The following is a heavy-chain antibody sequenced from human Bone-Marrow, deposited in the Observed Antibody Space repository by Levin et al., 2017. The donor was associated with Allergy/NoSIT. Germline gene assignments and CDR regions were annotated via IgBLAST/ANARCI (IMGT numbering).Heavy chain of an antibody. J-gene: IGHJ3*02. V-gene: IGHV1-69*06. Sequence: SVKVSCEASGGTFSDYPVSWVRQAPGQGFEWIGGVIPIGATADYAQGFQGRVSITADKSTSTSFMELSSLRSEDTAVYYCARFYTRYGGALDIWGQGTMVTVSS. CDR2: VIPIGATA. CDR1: GGTFSDYP. D-gene: IGHD3-16*01. CDR3: ARFYTRYGGALDI.